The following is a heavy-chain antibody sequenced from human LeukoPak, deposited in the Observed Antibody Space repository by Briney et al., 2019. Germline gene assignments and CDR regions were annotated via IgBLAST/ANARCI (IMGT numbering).Heavy chain of an antibody. J-gene: IGHJ4*02. Sequence: PGGSLRLSCAASGFTFSSYAMSWVRQAPGKGLEWVSAISGSGGSTYYADSVKGRFTISRDNSKNTLYLQMNSLRAEDTALYYCAKDSKGYGSGWDLDYWGQGTLVTVSS. CDR2: ISGSGGST. V-gene: IGHV3-23*01. CDR1: GFTFSSYA. CDR3: AKDSKGYGSGWDLDY. D-gene: IGHD6-19*01.